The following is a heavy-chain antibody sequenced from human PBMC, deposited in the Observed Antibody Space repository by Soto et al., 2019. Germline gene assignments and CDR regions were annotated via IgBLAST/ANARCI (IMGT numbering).Heavy chain of an antibody. Sequence: QVQLVQSGAAVKKPGSSVKVSCKASGGTFSSYAISWVRQAPGQGLEWMGGIIPIFGTANYAQKFQGRVTITADESTSTAYMELSSLRSEDTAVYYCARDYTPYDSSGYYFNYWGQGTLVTVSS. CDR2: IIPIFGTA. CDR1: GGTFSSYA. J-gene: IGHJ4*02. V-gene: IGHV1-69*12. CDR3: ARDYTPYDSSGYYFNY. D-gene: IGHD3-22*01.